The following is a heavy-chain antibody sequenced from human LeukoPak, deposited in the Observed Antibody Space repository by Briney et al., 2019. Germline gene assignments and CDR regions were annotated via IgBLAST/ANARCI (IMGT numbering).Heavy chain of an antibody. V-gene: IGHV3-23*01. CDR1: GFTFSSYA. Sequence: GGSLRLSCAASGFTFSSYAMSWVRQAPGKRLEWVSAISGSGGSTYYADSVKGRFTISRDNSKNTLYLQMNSLRAEDTAVYYCAKENYDFWSGYYTTRYYYYGMDVWGQGTTVTVSS. J-gene: IGHJ6*02. D-gene: IGHD3-3*01. CDR2: ISGSGGST. CDR3: AKENYDFWSGYYTTRYYYYGMDV.